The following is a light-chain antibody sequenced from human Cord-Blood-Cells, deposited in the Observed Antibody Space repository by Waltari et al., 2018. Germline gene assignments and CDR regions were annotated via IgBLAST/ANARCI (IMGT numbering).Light chain of an antibody. CDR1: QSVSSSY. V-gene: IGKV3-20*01. CDR2: GAS. J-gene: IGKJ4*01. Sequence: IVLTQSPGTLSLSPGERATISCRASQSVSSSYLAWYQQKPGQAPRLLLYGASSRATGIPDRFSGSGSGTDFTLTISRLEPEDFAVYYCQQYGSSPPLTFGAGTKVEIE. CDR3: QQYGSSPPLT.